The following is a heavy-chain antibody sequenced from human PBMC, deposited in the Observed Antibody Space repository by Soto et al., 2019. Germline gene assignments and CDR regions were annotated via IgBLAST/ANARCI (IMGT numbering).Heavy chain of an antibody. CDR3: ARHDGFSSGLLFDY. J-gene: IGHJ4*01. CDR1: GGPMSSRTYS. V-gene: IGHV4-39*01. Sequence: PETLSHTCAVSGGPMSSRTYSWGWILQPPGKSLEWIGTIYYPGNTYSNPSLKRRVTISVDTSNNQLSLNLRSVTAADTAVYYCARHDGFSSGLLFDYWRQGSLVTASS. D-gene: IGHD6-19*01. CDR2: IYYPGNT.